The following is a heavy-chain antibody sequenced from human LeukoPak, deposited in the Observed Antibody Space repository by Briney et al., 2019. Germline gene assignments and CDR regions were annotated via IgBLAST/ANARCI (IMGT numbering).Heavy chain of an antibody. J-gene: IGHJ4*02. CDR1: GFTFSGSA. V-gene: IGHV3-73*01. CDR2: IRSKANSYAT. CDR3: TRQGLPEEY. Sequence: PGGSLRLSCAASGFTFSGSAMHWVRQASGKGLEWVGRIRSKANSYATAYAASVKGRFTISRDDSKNTAYLQMNSLKTEDTAVYYCTRQGLPEEYRGQGTLVTVSS.